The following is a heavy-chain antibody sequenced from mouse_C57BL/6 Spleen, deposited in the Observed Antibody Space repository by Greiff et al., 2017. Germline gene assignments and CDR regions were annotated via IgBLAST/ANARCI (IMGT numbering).Heavy chain of an antibody. V-gene: IGHV2-5*01. CDR2: IWRGGST. CDR1: GFSLTSYG. CDR3: AKNRGITTVVAYYYAMDY. Sequence: QVQLKESGPGLVQPSQSLSITCTVSGFSLTSYGVHWVRQSPGQGLEWLGVIWRGGSTAYTAAFMSRRSRTKDKSKSQVFVKMNSLRADDTAIYYCAKNRGITTVVAYYYAMDYWGQGTSVTVSS. D-gene: IGHD1-1*01. J-gene: IGHJ4*01.